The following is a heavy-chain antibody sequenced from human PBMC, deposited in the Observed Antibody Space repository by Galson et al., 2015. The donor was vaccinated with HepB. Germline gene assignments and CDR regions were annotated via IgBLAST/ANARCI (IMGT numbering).Heavy chain of an antibody. CDR3: AKAASRGDYCYYYMDV. CDR2: MSRDGANE. CDR1: GFTFRSYS. J-gene: IGHJ6*03. Sequence: SLRLSCAPSGFTFRSYSMHWDRQAPGKGLEWVAVMSRDGANEYYADPVEGRFTIPRDNSKNTVYLQMNSLRADDPAVYYCAKAASRGDYCYYYMDVWGIGTTVTVSS. V-gene: IGHV3-30-3*01.